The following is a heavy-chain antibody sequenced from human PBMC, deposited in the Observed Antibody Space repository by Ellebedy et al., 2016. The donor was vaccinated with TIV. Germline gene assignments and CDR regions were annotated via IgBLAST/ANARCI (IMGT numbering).Heavy chain of an antibody. CDR3: TTRIYYNGMDV. CDR1: GFTFSNAW. J-gene: IGHJ6*02. Sequence: GGSLRLSCGASGFTFSNAWMNWVRQAPGKGLEWVGRIKSETDGGTTDYAAPVKGRFTISRDDSKNTLYLQMNSLKIEDTAVYCCTTRIYYNGMDVWGQGTTVTVSS. CDR2: IKSETDGGTT. V-gene: IGHV3-15*01. D-gene: IGHD2-15*01.